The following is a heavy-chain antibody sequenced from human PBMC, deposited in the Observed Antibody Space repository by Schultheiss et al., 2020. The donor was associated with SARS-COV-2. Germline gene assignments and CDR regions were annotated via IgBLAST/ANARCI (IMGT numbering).Heavy chain of an antibody. CDR3: ARDPGTTLFDY. CDR1: GFTFSSYA. J-gene: IGHJ4*02. V-gene: IGHV3-64*01. D-gene: IGHD1-7*01. Sequence: GGSLRLSCAASGFTFSSYAMHWVRQAPGKGLEYVSAISSNGGSTYYANSVKGRFTISRDNSKNTLYLQMGSLRAEDTAVYYCARDPGTTLFDYWGQGTLVTVSS. CDR2: ISSNGGST.